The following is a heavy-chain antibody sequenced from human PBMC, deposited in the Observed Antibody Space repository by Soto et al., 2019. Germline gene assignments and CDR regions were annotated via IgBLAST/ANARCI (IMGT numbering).Heavy chain of an antibody. CDR3: AGIQLWPYCDF. D-gene: IGHD5-18*01. J-gene: IGHJ4*02. CDR1: GFTFSSYA. Sequence: EVQLLDSGGGLVQPGGSLRLSCAASGFTFSSYAMSWVRQAPGKGLEWVSTISGSGDTTYYADSVKGRLTISRDNSKNTLSLQMTNLRAEDTAVYYCAGIQLWPYCDFWGQGTLVTVSS. V-gene: IGHV3-23*01. CDR2: ISGSGDTT.